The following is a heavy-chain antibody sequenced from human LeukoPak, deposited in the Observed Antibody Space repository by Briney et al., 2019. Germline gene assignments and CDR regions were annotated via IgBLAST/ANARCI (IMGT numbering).Heavy chain of an antibody. CDR1: GGSISSSSYY. CDR2: IYTSGST. CDR3: ASSPYFDWLWDY. V-gene: IGHV4-61*02. J-gene: IGHJ4*02. Sequence: SETLSLTCTVSGGSISSSSYYWSWIRQPAGKGLEWFGRIYTSGSTNHNPSLKSRVTISVDTSKNQFSLKLSSVTAADTAVYYCASSPYFDWLWDYWGQGTLVTVSS. D-gene: IGHD3-9*01.